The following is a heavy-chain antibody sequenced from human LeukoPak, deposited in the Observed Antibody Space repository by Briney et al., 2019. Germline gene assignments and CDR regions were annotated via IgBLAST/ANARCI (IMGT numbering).Heavy chain of an antibody. CDR3: ARAYTDYLIT. Sequence: SETLSLTCSVSVGSSTSYFWSWIRQPPGKGREWIGQIFYGGSTNYNPSLESRVTMSVDTSKSQFSLRLSTVTAADTAVYFCARAYTDYLITWGQGALVTVSS. CDR1: VGSSTSYF. J-gene: IGHJ5*02. D-gene: IGHD4-11*01. CDR2: IFYGGST. V-gene: IGHV4-59*01.